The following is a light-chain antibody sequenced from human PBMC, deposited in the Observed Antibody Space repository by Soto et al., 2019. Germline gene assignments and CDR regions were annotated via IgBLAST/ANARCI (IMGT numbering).Light chain of an antibody. CDR2: GAS. Sequence: EIVLTQSPGTLSLSPGERATLSCRASQTVASNYLAWYQHKPGQAPRLLIYGASSRATGIPDRFSGSVSGTDFALAISRLEPEDWAVYYCEQFESLITFGQGTRLEIK. V-gene: IGKV3-20*01. J-gene: IGKJ5*01. CDR1: QTVASNY. CDR3: EQFESLIT.